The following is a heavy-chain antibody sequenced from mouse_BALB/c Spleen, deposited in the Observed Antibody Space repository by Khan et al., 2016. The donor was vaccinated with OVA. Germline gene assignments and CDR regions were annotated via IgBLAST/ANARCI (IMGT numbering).Heavy chain of an antibody. Sequence: QIQLVQSGPELKKPVATVKISCKASGYTFTNYGMNWVKQAPGQALKWMGWISTYTGEPTYADDFKGRFAFSLETSASTAYLQLNNLKTEDTATYFCTRPPHFSYVLVYWGQGTSVTVSS. CDR1: GYTFTNYG. V-gene: IGHV9-3-1*01. CDR3: TRPPHFSYVLVY. J-gene: IGHJ4*01. CDR2: ISTYTGEP.